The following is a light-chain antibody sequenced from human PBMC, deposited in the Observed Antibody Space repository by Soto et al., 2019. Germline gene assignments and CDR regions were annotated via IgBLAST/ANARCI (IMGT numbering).Light chain of an antibody. Sequence: QSALTQPASVSGSPGQSITISCTGTSSDVGGFNYVSWYQHHPGKAPKLMIYDVSNRPSGVSNRFSGSKSGNTASLTISGLQAEDEGDYYCSSHTSSSTLVVFGGGIKLTVL. CDR2: DVS. CDR1: SSDVGGFNY. J-gene: IGLJ2*01. CDR3: SSHTSSSTLVV. V-gene: IGLV2-14*03.